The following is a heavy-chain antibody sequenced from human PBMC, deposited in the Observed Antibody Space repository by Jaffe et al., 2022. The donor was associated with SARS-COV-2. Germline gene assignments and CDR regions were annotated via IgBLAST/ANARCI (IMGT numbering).Heavy chain of an antibody. Sequence: EVQLLESGGGLVQPGGSLRLSCAASGFTFSSYAMSWVRQAPGKGLEWVSAISGSGGSTYYADSVKGRFTISRDNSKNTLYLQMNSLRAEDTAVYYCAKEGGYCSSTSCHKYYYYYGMDVWGQGTTVTVSS. CDR2: ISGSGGST. CDR3: AKEGGYCSSTSCHKYYYYYGMDV. V-gene: IGHV3-23*01. J-gene: IGHJ6*02. CDR1: GFTFSSYA. D-gene: IGHD2-2*02.